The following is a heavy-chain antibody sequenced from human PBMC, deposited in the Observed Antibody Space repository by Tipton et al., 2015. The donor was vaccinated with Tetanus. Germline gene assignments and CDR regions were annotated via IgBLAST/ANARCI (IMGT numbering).Heavy chain of an antibody. CDR2: IYSRGDT. V-gene: IGHV4-39*01. CDR3: ARHNSGYFSFFDS. Sequence: TLSLTCTVSSVSIADNTNYWGWIRQPPGKGLEWIGSIYSRGDTCSNPSLKSRVTMSVDTSRNQFSLRLSSVTAADTAEYYCARHNSGYFSFFDSWGQGILVTVSS. D-gene: IGHD3-22*01. J-gene: IGHJ4*02. CDR1: SVSIADNTNY.